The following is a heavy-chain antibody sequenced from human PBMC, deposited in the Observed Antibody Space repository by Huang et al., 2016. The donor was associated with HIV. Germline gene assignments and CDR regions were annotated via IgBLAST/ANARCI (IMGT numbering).Heavy chain of an antibody. CDR3: ARDRGQQLSPFDS. CDR2: ISPSISFI. J-gene: IGHJ4*02. CDR1: GFSLASYN. Sequence: EVQLVESGGGLVKPGGSLRLSCADSGFSLASYNMYWVRQTPGKGLQLVSSISPSISFIDYAYSVKGRFSISRDNAKNSLYLQMNNLRGEDTAVYYCARDRGQQLSPFDSWGQGTLVTVSS. V-gene: IGHV3-21*01. D-gene: IGHD6-13*01.